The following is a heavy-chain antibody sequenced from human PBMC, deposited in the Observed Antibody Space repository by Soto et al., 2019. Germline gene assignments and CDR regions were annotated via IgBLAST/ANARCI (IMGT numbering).Heavy chain of an antibody. CDR1: GFTFSSYS. V-gene: IGHV3-21*01. D-gene: IGHD3-10*01. CDR3: ARDSVLLWFGEPPEGDGMDV. CDR2: ISSSSSYI. J-gene: IGHJ6*02. Sequence: EVQLVESGGGLVKPGGSLRLSCAASGFTFSSYSMNWVRQAPGKGLEWVSSISSSSSYIYYADSVKGRFTISRDNAKNSLYLQMNRLRAEDTAVYYCARDSVLLWFGEPPEGDGMDVWGQGPTVTVSS.